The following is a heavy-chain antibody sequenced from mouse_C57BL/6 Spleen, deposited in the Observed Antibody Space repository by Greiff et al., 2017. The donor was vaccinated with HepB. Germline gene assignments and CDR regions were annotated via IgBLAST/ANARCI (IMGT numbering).Heavy chain of an antibody. CDR1: GFTFSNYW. D-gene: IGHD2-4*01. Sequence: EVMLVESGGGLVQPGGSMKLSCVASGFTFSNYWMNWVRQSPEKGLEWVAQIRLKSDNYATHYAESVKGRFTISRDDSKSSVYLQMNNLRAEDTGIYYCTGQGDYDAFAYWGQGTLVTVSA. CDR3: TGQGDYDAFAY. J-gene: IGHJ3*01. V-gene: IGHV6-3*01. CDR2: IRLKSDNYAT.